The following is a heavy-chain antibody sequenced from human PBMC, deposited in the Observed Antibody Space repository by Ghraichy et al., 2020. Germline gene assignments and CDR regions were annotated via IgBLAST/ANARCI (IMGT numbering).Heavy chain of an antibody. Sequence: GGSLRLSCAASGFTFSSYAMHWVRQAPGKGLEWVAVISYDGSNKYYADSVKGRFTISRDNSKNTLYLQMNSLRAEDTAVYYCARVFAGTNGVHYYYGMDVWGQGTTVTVSS. CDR2: ISYDGSNK. CDR1: GFTFSSYA. CDR3: ARVFAGTNGVHYYYGMDV. J-gene: IGHJ6*02. V-gene: IGHV3-30-3*01. D-gene: IGHD2-8*01.